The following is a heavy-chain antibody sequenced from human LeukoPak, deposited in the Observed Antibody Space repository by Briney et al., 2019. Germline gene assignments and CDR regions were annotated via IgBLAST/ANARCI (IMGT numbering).Heavy chain of an antibody. J-gene: IGHJ4*02. CDR2: TYYRSKWFN. CDR1: GDSVSSNNAA. D-gene: IGHD2-2*01. Sequence: SQTLSLTCAISGDSVSSNNAAWNWIRQSPSRGLEWLVRTYYRSKWFNEYAVSVKSRITINPDTSKNQFSLQLNSVTPEDTAVYYCAREAYWLSASCYRSNFDYWGQGTLVTVSS. CDR3: AREAYWLSASCYRSNFDY. V-gene: IGHV6-1*01.